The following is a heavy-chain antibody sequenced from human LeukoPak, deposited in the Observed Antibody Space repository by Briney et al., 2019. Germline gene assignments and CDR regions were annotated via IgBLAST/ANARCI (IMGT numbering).Heavy chain of an antibody. D-gene: IGHD2-2*01. J-gene: IGHJ6*03. CDR2: IWYDGSNK. CDR3: AKGAYQLPGGYYYYMDV. CDR1: GYTFSSYG. Sequence: GGSLRLSCAASGYTFSSYGMHWVRQAPGKGLEWVAVIWYDGSNKYYADSVKGRFTISRDNSKNTLYLQMNSLRAEDTAVYYCAKGAYQLPGGYYYYMDVWGKGTTVTVSS. V-gene: IGHV3-33*06.